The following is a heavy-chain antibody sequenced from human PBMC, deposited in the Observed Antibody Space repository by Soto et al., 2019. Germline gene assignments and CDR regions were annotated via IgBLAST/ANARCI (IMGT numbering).Heavy chain of an antibody. CDR3: AKDTYYHDSSGYYVLDY. CDR2: ISYDGSNE. CDR1: GSTSSSYG. J-gene: IGHJ4*02. Sequence: GGSLRLSCAASGSTSSSYGMHWVRQAPGKGLEWVTHISYDGSNEHYTDSVEGRFTISRDNSKNTLYLQMNSLRAEDTAVYYCAKDTYYHDSSGYYVLDYWGQGTLVTVSS. V-gene: IGHV3-30*18. D-gene: IGHD3-22*01.